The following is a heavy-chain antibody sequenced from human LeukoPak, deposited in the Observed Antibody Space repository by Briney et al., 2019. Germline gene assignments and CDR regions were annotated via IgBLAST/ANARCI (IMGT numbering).Heavy chain of an antibody. D-gene: IGHD5-12*01. CDR2: TIPIFGTA. CDR3: AMTRRGYDPIELYFDY. V-gene: IGHV1-69*13. CDR1: GGTFSSYA. J-gene: IGHJ4*02. Sequence: SVKVSCKASGGTFSSYAISWVRQAPGQGLEWMGGTIPIFGTANYAQKFQGRVTITADESTSTAYMELSSLRSEDTAVYYCAMTRRGYDPIELYFDYWGQGTLVTVSS.